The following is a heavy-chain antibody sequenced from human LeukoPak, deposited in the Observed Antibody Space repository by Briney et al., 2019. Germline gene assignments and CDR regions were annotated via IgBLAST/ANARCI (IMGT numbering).Heavy chain of an antibody. CDR2: IYHSGST. D-gene: IGHD3-10*01. J-gene: IGHJ4*02. V-gene: IGHV4-4*02. CDR1: GGSISSSNW. Sequence: SETLSLTCAVSGGSISSSNWWSWVRQPPGKGLEWIGEIYHSGSTNYNPSLKGRVTISVDKSKNQFSLKLSSVTAADTAVYYCAGGVGDSLDFDYWGQGTLVTVSS. CDR3: AGGVGDSLDFDY.